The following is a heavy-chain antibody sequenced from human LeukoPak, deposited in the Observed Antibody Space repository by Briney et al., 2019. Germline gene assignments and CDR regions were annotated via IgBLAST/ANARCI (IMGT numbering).Heavy chain of an antibody. Sequence: ASVKVSCKTSGYSFTAFYIHWVRQVPGQGLEWMGWIHPRRGDTNYAQKFQGRVTMTRDTSITTAYMDLSRLTSDDTAVYYCARDRYGDGFAHLDYWGQGALVTVSS. CDR1: GYSFTAFY. V-gene: IGHV1-2*02. D-gene: IGHD5-24*01. CDR3: ARDRYGDGFAHLDY. J-gene: IGHJ4*02. CDR2: IHPRRGDT.